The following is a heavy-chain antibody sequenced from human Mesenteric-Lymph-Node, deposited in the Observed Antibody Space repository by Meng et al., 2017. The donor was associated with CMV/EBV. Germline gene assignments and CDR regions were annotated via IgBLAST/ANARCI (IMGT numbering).Heavy chain of an antibody. D-gene: IGHD4-23*01. CDR1: GGSFSGYY. J-gene: IGHJ4*02. Sequence: QVQAPEGGAGLLKPSETLSLTCAVYGGSFSGYYWIWIRQPPGKGLEWIGEINHSGSTNYNPSLKSRVTISVDTSKNQFSLKLSSVTAADTAVYYCARHQRWLKSEGGFNYWGQGTLVTVSS. V-gene: IGHV4-34*01. CDR2: INHSGST. CDR3: ARHQRWLKSEGGFNY.